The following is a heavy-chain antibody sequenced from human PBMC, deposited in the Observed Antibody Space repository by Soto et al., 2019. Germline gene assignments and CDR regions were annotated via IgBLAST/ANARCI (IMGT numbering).Heavy chain of an antibody. D-gene: IGHD4-17*01. J-gene: IGHJ6*04. Sequence: SETLSLTCAVSGYSITSTNWWGWIRPPPGRGLEWIGNIYYSGRTYFNPSLKSRVTMSVDTSNNQFSLKLSSVSALDTAVYYCARTEYGDCGENYYYYGTDVWGNGNTVTVSP. CDR3: ARTEYGDCGENYYYYGTDV. CDR1: GYSITSTNW. V-gene: IGHV4-28*01. CDR2: IYYSGRT.